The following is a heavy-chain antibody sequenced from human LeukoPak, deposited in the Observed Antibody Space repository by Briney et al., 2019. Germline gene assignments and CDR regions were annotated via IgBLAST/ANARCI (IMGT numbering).Heavy chain of an antibody. CDR3: ASPGYGGNSPFDY. J-gene: IGHJ4*02. CDR1: GYTFTGYY. D-gene: IGHD4-23*01. CDR2: INPNSGGT. V-gene: IGHV1-2*02. Sequence: ASVTVSCKASGYTFTGYYMHWVRQAPGQGLEWMGWINPNSGGTNYAQKFQGRVTMTRDTSISTAYMELSRLRSDDTAVYYCASPGYGGNSPFDYWGQGTLVTVSS.